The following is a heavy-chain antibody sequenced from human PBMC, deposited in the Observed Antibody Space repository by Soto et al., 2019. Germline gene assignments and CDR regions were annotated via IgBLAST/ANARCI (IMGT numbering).Heavy chain of an antibody. V-gene: IGHV1-2*02. D-gene: IGHD1-1*01. CDR1: GFSFTGYY. CDR2: INAHSGGT. J-gene: IGHJ4*02. Sequence: ASVKFSCKASGFSFTGYYIHWLRQAPGQGLEWMGWINAHSGGTEYAQKFQGRVTLTRDTSIATAYLTLTSLNSVTAADTAVYYCVKRSLLMAPTWGQGIQVTVSS. CDR3: YYCVKRSLLMAPT.